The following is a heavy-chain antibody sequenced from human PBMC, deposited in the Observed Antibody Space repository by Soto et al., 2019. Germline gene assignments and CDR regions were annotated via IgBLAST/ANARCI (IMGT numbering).Heavy chain of an antibody. CDR1: GLTFSSYA. CDR3: TTVVSGWQAKLFDY. D-gene: IGHD6-19*01. CDR2: ISGSGGST. Sequence: PGGSLGLSCAASGLTFSSYAMSWVRQTPGKGLEWVSAISGSGGSTYYADSVKGRFTISRDNSKNTLYLQMNSLKTEDTAVYYCTTVVSGWQAKLFDYWGQGTLVTVSS. V-gene: IGHV3-23*01. J-gene: IGHJ4*02.